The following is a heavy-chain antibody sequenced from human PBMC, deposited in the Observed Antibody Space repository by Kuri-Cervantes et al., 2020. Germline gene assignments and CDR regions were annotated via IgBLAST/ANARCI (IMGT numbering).Heavy chain of an antibody. D-gene: IGHD3-3*01. CDR3: ARQLRFLEWIQNWFDP. CDR1: GGSISSSSYY. Sequence: SETLSLTCTVSGGSISSSSYYWGWIRQPPGKGLEWIGSIYYSGSTYYNPSLKSRVTISVDTSKNQFSLKLSSVTAADTAVYYCARQLRFLEWIQNWFDPWGQGTLVTVSS. CDR2: IYYSGST. J-gene: IGHJ5*02. V-gene: IGHV4-39*01.